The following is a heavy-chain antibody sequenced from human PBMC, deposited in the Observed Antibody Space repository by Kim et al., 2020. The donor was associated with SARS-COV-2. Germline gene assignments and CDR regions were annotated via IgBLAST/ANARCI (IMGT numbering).Heavy chain of an antibody. CDR2: IYYSGST. CDR1: GGSISSGGYY. J-gene: IGHJ4*02. D-gene: IGHD5-18*01. Sequence: SETLSLTCTVSGGSISSGGYYWSWIRQHPGKGLEWIGYIYYSGSTYYNPSLKSRVTISVDTSKNQFSLKLSSVTAADTAVYYCARGQSGYSYGLFGVEGDFDYWGQGTLVTVSS. V-gene: IGHV4-31*03. CDR3: ARGQSGYSYGLFGVEGDFDY.